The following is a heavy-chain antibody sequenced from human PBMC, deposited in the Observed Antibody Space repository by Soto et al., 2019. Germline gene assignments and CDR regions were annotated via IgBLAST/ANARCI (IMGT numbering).Heavy chain of an antibody. CDR2: IWYDGSNK. Sequence: PGGSLRLSCAASGFTFSSYGMHWVRQAPGKGLEWVAVIWYDGSNKYYADSVKGRFTISRDNSKNTLYLQMNSLRDDDTAVYYCARGEYYNILTGYYRGAFEVWGRGTMVTVSS. J-gene: IGHJ3*01. CDR1: GFTFSSYG. V-gene: IGHV3-33*01. CDR3: ARGEYYNILTGYYRGAFEV. D-gene: IGHD3-9*01.